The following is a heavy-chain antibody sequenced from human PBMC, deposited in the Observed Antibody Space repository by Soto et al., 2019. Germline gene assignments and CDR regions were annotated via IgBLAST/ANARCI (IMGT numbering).Heavy chain of an antibody. D-gene: IGHD3-10*01. CDR3: ASSYGSGSRAFDY. J-gene: IGHJ4*02. CDR2: VNPIVRMS. Sequence: QVQLVQSGAEVKRPGSSVKVSCKASGDTFNFYSINWVRQAPGLGLEWMGRVNPIVRMSNYAQKFQGRVTMSADKSTSTAYMELSSLVSEDTAIYYCASSYGSGSRAFDYWGQGALVTVSS. V-gene: IGHV1-69*02. CDR1: GDTFNFYS.